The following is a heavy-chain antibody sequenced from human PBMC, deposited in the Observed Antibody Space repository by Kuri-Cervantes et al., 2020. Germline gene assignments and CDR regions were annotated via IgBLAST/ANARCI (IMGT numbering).Heavy chain of an antibody. V-gene: IGHV4-61*02. CDR2: IYTSGST. CDR3: ARVDYYDSSGYYWFGYFDY. Sequence: SETLSLTCTVSGGSISSGSYYWSWIRQPAGKGLEWIGRIYTSGSTNYNPSLKSRVTISVDTSKNQFSLKLSSVTAADTAVYYCARVDYYDSSGYYWFGYFDYWGQGTLVTVSS. CDR1: GGSISSGSYY. D-gene: IGHD3-22*01. J-gene: IGHJ4*02.